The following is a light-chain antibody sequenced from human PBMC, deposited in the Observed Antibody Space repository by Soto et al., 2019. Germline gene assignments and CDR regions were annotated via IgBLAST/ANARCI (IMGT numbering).Light chain of an antibody. Sequence: IQLTQSPSSLSASVGDRVTISCRASQGIANFLAWYQQKPGKAPKLLIYGASTLQSGVPSRFSGRGSGTDFTLTIISLQPEDFATCSCQQLNSFPIPFGPGTKVDIK. V-gene: IGKV1-9*01. J-gene: IGKJ3*01. CDR1: QGIANF. CDR3: QQLNSFPIP. CDR2: GAS.